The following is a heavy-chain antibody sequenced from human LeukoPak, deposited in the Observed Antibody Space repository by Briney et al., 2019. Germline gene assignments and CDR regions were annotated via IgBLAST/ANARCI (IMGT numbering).Heavy chain of an antibody. CDR2: ISAYNGNT. CDR3: AREGGCSSTSCYYYYYYGMDV. D-gene: IGHD2-2*01. V-gene: IGHV1-18*01. CDR1: GYTFTSDG. J-gene: IGHJ6*02. Sequence: ASVKVSCKASGYTFTSDGFSWVGQAPGQGLEWVRWISAYNGNTNYAQKLQGRVTMTTDTSTSTAYMELRSLRSDETAVYYRAREGGCSSTSCYYYYYYGMDVWGQGTTVTVSS.